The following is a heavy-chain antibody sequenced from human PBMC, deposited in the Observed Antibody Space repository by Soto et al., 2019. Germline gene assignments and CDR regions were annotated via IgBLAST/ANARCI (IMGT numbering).Heavy chain of an antibody. D-gene: IGHD2-8*01. Sequence: GESLKISCKGSGYSFTSYWIGWVRQMPGKGLEWVGIIYPGDSDTKYSPSFQGQATISADKTISTAYLQWSSLKASDTAMYYCARHGLGYCTKGVCSVHYYNYDGMDVWGQGTTVTVSS. CDR1: GYSFTSYW. V-gene: IGHV5-51*01. CDR2: IYPGDSDT. J-gene: IGHJ6*02. CDR3: ARHGLGYCTKGVCSVHYYNYDGMDV.